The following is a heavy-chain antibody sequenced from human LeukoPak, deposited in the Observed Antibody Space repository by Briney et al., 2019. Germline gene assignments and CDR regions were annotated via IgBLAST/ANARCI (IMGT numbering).Heavy chain of an antibody. CDR1: GFNFGDYA. D-gene: IGHD3-9*01. J-gene: IGHJ4*02. CDR2: IYSGGST. CDR3: ARADILTGYYFDY. V-gene: IGHV3-66*01. Sequence: GGSLRPSCTASGFNFGDYAMSWFRQAPGKGLEWVSVIYSGGSTYYADSVKGRFTISRDNSKNTLYLQMNSLRAEDTAVYYCARADILTGYYFDYWGQGTLVTVSS.